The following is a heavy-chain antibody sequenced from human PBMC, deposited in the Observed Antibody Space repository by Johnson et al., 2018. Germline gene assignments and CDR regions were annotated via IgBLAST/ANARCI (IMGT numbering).Heavy chain of an antibody. CDR2: ISDDGSNK. CDR3: ARAQGGDYLAESFQH. V-gene: IGHV3-30-3*01. J-gene: IGHJ1*01. CDR1: GFTFSSYA. Sequence: QVQLQESGGRVVQPGRSLRLSCSASGFTFSSYAMHWVRQAPGKGLEWVAVISDDGSNKFYAESVKGRFTISRDNSKYTVYLQRHSLKAEDTAVFYCARAQGGDYLAESFQHWGQGTLVTVSS. D-gene: IGHD4-17*01.